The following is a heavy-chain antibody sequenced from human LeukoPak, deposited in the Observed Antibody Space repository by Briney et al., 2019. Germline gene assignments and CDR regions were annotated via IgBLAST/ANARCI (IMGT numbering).Heavy chain of an antibody. D-gene: IGHD2-15*01. Sequence: SETLSLTCAVYGGSFSGYYWSWIRQPPGKGLEWIGEINHSGSTDYNPSLKSRVTISVDTSKNQFSLRLSSVTAADTAVYYCASYCSGGSCYSSYFDYWGQGTLVTVSS. CDR3: ASYCSGGSCYSSYFDY. J-gene: IGHJ4*02. CDR2: INHSGST. CDR1: GGSFSGYY. V-gene: IGHV4-34*01.